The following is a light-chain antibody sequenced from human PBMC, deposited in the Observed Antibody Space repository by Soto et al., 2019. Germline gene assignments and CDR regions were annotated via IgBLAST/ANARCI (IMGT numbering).Light chain of an antibody. V-gene: IGKV3-15*01. CDR2: SAS. J-gene: IGKJ2*01. CDR1: QSVGTN. Sequence: IVMTQSPATLSVSPGESATLSCRASQSVGTNLAWYQQTPGQAPRVLIHSASTRATGIPARFSGRRSDTEFTLTISGLQSEDFAIYYCQQYNNWPPYSFGQGTKLENK. CDR3: QQYNNWPPYS.